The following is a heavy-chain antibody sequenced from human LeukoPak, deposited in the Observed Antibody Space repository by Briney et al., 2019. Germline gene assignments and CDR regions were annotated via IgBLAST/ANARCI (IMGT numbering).Heavy chain of an antibody. D-gene: IGHD1-26*01. V-gene: IGHV3-30*02. CDR2: IRYDGSNK. CDR1: GFTFSSYG. J-gene: IGHJ6*03. CDR3: AKDWQADGSYYFYYYYYMDV. Sequence: TGGSLRLSCAASGFTFSSYGMHWVRQAPGKGLEWVAFIRYDGSNKYYADSVKGRFTISRDNSKNTLYLQMNSLRAEDTAVYYCAKDWQADGSYYFYYYYYMDVWGKGTTVTISS.